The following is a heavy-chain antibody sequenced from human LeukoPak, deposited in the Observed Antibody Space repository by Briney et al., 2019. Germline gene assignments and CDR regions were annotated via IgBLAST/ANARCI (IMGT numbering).Heavy chain of an antibody. CDR2: INPNSGGT. Sequence: ASVKVSCKASGYTFTGYYMHWVRQAPGQGLEWMGWINPNSGGTNYAQKFQGRVTMTRDTSISTAYMELSRLRSDDTAVYYCARDNTPDPYYYDSSGSDWFDPWGQGTLVAVSS. CDR3: ARDNTPDPYYYDSSGSDWFDP. CDR1: GYTFTGYY. V-gene: IGHV1-2*02. D-gene: IGHD3-22*01. J-gene: IGHJ5*02.